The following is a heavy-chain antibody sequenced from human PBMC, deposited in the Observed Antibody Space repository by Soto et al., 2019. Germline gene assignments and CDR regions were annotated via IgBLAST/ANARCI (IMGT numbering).Heavy chain of an antibody. Sequence: ASVKVSCKVSGYTLTELSMHWVRQAPGKGLEWMGGFNPENGETNYAQKLQGRVTMTTDTSTGTAYMELSSLRSDDTAVYYCARDQVSSSSPPHYWGQGTLVTVSS. D-gene: IGHD6-6*01. CDR1: GYTLTELS. V-gene: IGHV1-24*01. CDR2: FNPENGET. CDR3: ARDQVSSSSPPHY. J-gene: IGHJ4*02.